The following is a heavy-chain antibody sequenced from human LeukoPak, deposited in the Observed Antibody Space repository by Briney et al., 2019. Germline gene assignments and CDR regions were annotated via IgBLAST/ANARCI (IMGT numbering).Heavy chain of an antibody. D-gene: IGHD3-22*01. Sequence: SETLSLTCTVSGGSISSSSYYWGWIRQPPGKGLEWIGRIYYSGSTYYNPSLKSRVTISVDTSKNQFSLKLSSVTAADTAVYYCARGNFDSTGGNYDYWGQGTLVTVSS. CDR2: IYYSGST. CDR1: GGSISSSSYY. V-gene: IGHV4-39*07. J-gene: IGHJ4*02. CDR3: ARGNFDSTGGNYDY.